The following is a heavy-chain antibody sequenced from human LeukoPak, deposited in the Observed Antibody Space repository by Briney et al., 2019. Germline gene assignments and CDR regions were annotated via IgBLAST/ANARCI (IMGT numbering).Heavy chain of an antibody. Sequence: GGSLRLSCTASGFTFGDYAMHWVRQAPGKGLEYVSAISSNGGSTYYANSVKGRFTISRDNSKNTLYLQMGSLRAEDMAVYYCARDPGTYYDYVWGSYRYTGIDYWGQGTLVTVSS. J-gene: IGHJ4*02. CDR1: GFTFGDYA. D-gene: IGHD3-16*02. CDR3: ARDPGTYYDYVWGSYRYTGIDY. CDR2: ISSNGGST. V-gene: IGHV3-64*01.